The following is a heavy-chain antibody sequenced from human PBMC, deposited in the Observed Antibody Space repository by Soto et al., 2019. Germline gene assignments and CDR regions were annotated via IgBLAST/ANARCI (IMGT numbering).Heavy chain of an antibody. J-gene: IGHJ6*02. D-gene: IGHD2-2*01. CDR3: ARAHPIVVVPAAIYYYYGMDV. CDR1: VYTFTGYY. Sequence: ASVQVSCKAFVYTFTGYYMPWARQAPGQGLEWMGWINPNSGGTNYAQKFQGRVTMTRDTSISTAYMELSRLRSDDTAVYYCARAHPIVVVPAAIYYYYGMDVWGQGTTVTVSS. CDR2: INPNSGGT. V-gene: IGHV1-2*02.